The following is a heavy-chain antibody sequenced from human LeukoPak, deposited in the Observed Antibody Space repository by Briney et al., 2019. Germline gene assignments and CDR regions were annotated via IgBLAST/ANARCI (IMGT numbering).Heavy chain of an antibody. Sequence: PGGSLRLSCAASGFTFSSYSMNWVRQAPGKGLEWVSSISSSSSYIYYADSVKGRFTISRDNAKNSLYLQMNSLRAEDTAVYYCAGDHPTDYGDSDAFDIWGQGTMVTVSS. J-gene: IGHJ3*02. CDR1: GFTFSSYS. V-gene: IGHV3-21*01. CDR3: AGDHPTDYGDSDAFDI. D-gene: IGHD4-17*01. CDR2: ISSSSSYI.